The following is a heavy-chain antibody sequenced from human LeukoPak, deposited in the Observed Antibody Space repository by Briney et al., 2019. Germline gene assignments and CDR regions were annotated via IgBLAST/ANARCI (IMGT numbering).Heavy chain of an antibody. V-gene: IGHV3-48*04. D-gene: IGHD2-2*01. CDR3: ARVNYQLLWGYYYYYMDV. CDR1: GFTFSSYS. CDR2: ISSSSSTI. Sequence: GGSLRLSCAASGFTFSSYSMNWVRQAPGKGLEWVSYISSSSSTIYYADSVKGRFTISRDNAKNSLYLQMNSLRAEDTAVYYCARVNYQLLWGYYYYYMDVWGKGTTVTVSS. J-gene: IGHJ6*03.